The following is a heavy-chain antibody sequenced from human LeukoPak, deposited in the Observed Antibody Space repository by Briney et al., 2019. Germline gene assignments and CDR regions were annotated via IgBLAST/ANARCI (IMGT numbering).Heavy chain of an antibody. CDR3: ARDTRGGGTMVRGTRIDY. CDR2: ISSSSSYI. V-gene: IGHV3-21*01. J-gene: IGHJ4*02. Sequence: PGGSLRLSCAASGFTFSSYSMNWVRQAPGKGLEWVSSISSSSSYIYYADSVKGRFTISRGNAKNSLYLQMNSLRAEDTAVYYCARDTRGGGTMVRGTRIDYWGQGTLVTVSS. CDR1: GFTFSSYS. D-gene: IGHD3-10*01.